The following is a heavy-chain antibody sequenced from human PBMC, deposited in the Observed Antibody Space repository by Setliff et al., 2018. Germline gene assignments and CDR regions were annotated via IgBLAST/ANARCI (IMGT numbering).Heavy chain of an antibody. CDR2: ITGGGGST. CDR1: GFTFSNYA. V-gene: IGHV3-23*01. D-gene: IGHD3-22*01. J-gene: IGHJ4*02. CDR3: AKDLMIVVVITLIDY. Sequence: ETLSLSCAASGFTFSNYAMSWVRRAPGKGLAWVSGITGGGGSTYYADSVKGRFTISRDNSKNTLYLQMNSLRAEDTAVYYCAKDLMIVVVITLIDYWGQGTLVTVSS.